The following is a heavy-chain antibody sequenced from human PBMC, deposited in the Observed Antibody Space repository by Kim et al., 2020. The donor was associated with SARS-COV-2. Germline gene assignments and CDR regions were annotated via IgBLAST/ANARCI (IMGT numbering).Heavy chain of an antibody. CDR3: ARHPQDDYVWGSYRYIFGAIPPPGADIDY. CDR2: IYYSGST. J-gene: IGHJ4*02. V-gene: IGHV4-39*01. CDR1: GGSISSSSYY. Sequence: SETLSLTCTVSGGSISSSSYYWGWIRQPPGKGLEWIGSIYYSGSTYYNPSLKSRVTISVDTSKNQFSLKLSSVTAADTAVYYCARHPQDDYVWGSYRYIFGAIPPPGADIDYWGQGTLVTVSS. D-gene: IGHD3-16*02.